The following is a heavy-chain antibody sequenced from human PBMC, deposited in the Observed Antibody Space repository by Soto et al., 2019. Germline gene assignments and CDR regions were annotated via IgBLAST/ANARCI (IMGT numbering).Heavy chain of an antibody. CDR1: GYTFTSYG. Sequence: QVQLVQSGAEVKKPGASVKVSCKASGYTFTSYGISWVRQAPGQGLEWMGWISAYNGNTNYAQKVQGRITINTDTSAGQAQMEARRPRSDDTGGYFWARFGMWEPKDHLGQGTLVTVSS. D-gene: IGHD1-26*01. CDR3: ARFGMWEPKDH. CDR2: ISAYNGNT. J-gene: IGHJ4*01. V-gene: IGHV1-18*01.